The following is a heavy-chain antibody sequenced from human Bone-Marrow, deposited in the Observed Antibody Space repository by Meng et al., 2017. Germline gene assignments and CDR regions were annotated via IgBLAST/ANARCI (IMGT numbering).Heavy chain of an antibody. CDR3: NWNDFGDY. CDR2: IKSKTDGETP. V-gene: IGHV3-15*01. J-gene: IGHJ4*02. CDR1: GFTFSNAW. Sequence: VRLGEAGGGLVRPGGSLRLSCAASGFTFSNAWMSWGRQAPGRGLEWVARIKSKTDGETPDYAAPVKGRFTISRDDSKNTLYLQMHSLKTEDTAVYYCNWNDFGDYWGQEALVTVSS. D-gene: IGHD1-1*01.